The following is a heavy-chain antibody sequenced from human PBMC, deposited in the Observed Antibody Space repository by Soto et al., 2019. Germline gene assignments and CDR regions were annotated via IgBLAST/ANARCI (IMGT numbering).Heavy chain of an antibody. Sequence: QVQLQESGPGLVKPSGTLSLTCAVSGGSISSSNWWSWVRQPPGKGLEWIGEIYHSGSTNYNPSLKSRVTISVDTSKNQFSLKLSSVTAADTAVYYCARGFGSSWYVLIFDYWGQGTLVTVSS. V-gene: IGHV4-4*02. CDR1: GGSISSSNW. D-gene: IGHD6-13*01. J-gene: IGHJ4*02. CDR3: ARGFGSSWYVLIFDY. CDR2: IYHSGST.